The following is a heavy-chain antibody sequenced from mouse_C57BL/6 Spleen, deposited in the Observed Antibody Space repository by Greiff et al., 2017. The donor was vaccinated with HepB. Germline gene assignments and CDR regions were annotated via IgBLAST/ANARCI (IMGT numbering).Heavy chain of an antibody. V-gene: IGHV5-9-1*02. Sequence: EVKLVESGEGLVKPGGSLKLSCAASGFTFSSYAMSWVRQTPEKRLEWVAYISSGGDYIYYADTVKGRFTISRDNARNTLYLQMSSLKSEDSAMYYCTRVYDYDHWYFDVWGTGTTVTVSS. CDR1: GFTFSSYA. CDR2: ISSGGDYI. CDR3: TRVYDYDHWYFDV. D-gene: IGHD2-4*01. J-gene: IGHJ1*03.